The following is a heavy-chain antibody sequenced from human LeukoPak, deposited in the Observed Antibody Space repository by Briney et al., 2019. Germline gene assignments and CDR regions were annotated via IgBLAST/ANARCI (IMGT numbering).Heavy chain of an antibody. Sequence: SETLSLTCTVSGGSISGTYYWSWIRQPPGKGLEWIGYIYYTGTTDSNPSLKSRVTIPLDTSKNQFSLNLSSVTAADTAVYYCARRWVYDKRAFDAWGQGTMVTVSS. D-gene: IGHD3-16*01. CDR1: GGSISGTYY. CDR2: IYYTGTT. J-gene: IGHJ3*01. V-gene: IGHV4-59*08. CDR3: ARRWVYDKRAFDA.